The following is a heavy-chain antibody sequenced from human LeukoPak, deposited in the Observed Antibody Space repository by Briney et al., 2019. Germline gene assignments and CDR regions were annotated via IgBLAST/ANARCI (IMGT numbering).Heavy chain of an antibody. CDR1: GYTFTGYY. Sequence: ASVKVSCKASGYTFTGYYMHWVRQAPGQGLEWMGRINPNSGGTNYAQEFQGRVTMTRDTSISTAYMELSRLRSDDTAVYYCAVLMVYARGVDYWGQGTLVTVSS. CDR3: AVLMVYARGVDY. D-gene: IGHD2-8*01. J-gene: IGHJ4*02. V-gene: IGHV1-2*06. CDR2: INPNSGGT.